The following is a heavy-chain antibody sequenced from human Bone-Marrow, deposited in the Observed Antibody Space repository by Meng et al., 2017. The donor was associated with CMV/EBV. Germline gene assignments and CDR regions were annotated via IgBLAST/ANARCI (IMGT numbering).Heavy chain of an antibody. CDR3: ARLPAAKHNWFDP. Sequence: GSLRLSCTVSSGSISSYYWSWIRQPPGKGLEWIGYIYYSGSTNYNPSLKSRVTISVDTSKNQFSLKLSSVTAADTAVYYCARLPAAKHNWFDPWGQGTLVTVSS. CDR2: IYYSGST. D-gene: IGHD2-2*01. J-gene: IGHJ5*02. V-gene: IGHV4-59*01. CDR1: SGSISSYY.